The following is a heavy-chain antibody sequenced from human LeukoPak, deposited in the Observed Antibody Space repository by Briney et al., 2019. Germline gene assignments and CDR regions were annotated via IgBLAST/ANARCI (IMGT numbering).Heavy chain of an antibody. D-gene: IGHD5-12*01. V-gene: IGHV4-34*01. Sequence: SETLSLTCAVYGGSFSGYYWSWIRQPPGKGLEWIGEINHSGSTNYNPSLKSRVTISVDTSKNQFSLKLSSVTAADTAVYYCARGGRGYDYDYWGQGTLVTVSS. CDR2: INHSGST. CDR1: GGSFSGYY. CDR3: ARGGRGYDYDY. J-gene: IGHJ4*02.